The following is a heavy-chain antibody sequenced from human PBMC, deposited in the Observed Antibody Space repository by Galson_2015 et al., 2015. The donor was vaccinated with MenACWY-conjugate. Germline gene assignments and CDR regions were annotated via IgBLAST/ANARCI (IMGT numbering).Heavy chain of an antibody. V-gene: IGHV3-30*04. D-gene: IGHD2-21*02. CDR1: GFTFSNYA. CDR2: IYSHGSHE. J-gene: IGHJ4*02. Sequence: SLRLSCAASGFTFSNYAIHWVRQAPGKGLEWVAGIYSHGSHENYADSVKGRFTISRDNSKNTLYMQMNSLRAEDTAVYYCARDICDCTPTYYFDYWGQGTLVTVSS. CDR3: ARDICDCTPTYYFDY.